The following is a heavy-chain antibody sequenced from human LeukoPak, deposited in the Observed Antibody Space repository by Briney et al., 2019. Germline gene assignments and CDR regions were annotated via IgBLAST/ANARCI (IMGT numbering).Heavy chain of an antibody. V-gene: IGHV1-3*01. D-gene: IGHD3-22*01. CDR1: GYTFTSYA. CDR2: INAGNGNT. Sequence: ASVKVSCKASGYTFTSYAMHWVRLAPGQRLEWMGWINAGNGNTKYSQKFQGRVTITRDTSASTAYMELSSLRSEDTAVYYCARATGITMIVVVPWFDPWGQGTLVTVSS. CDR3: ARATGITMIVVVPWFDP. J-gene: IGHJ5*02.